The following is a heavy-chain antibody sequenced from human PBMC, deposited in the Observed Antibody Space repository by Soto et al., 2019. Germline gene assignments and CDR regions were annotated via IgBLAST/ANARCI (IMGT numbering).Heavy chain of an antibody. CDR1: GGTFSTYT. CDR3: ARGSEGSGTESAFHF. D-gene: IGHD2-15*01. Sequence: QVHLVQSGAEVKKPGSSVKVSCKTSGGTFSTYTVSWVRQAPGQGLEWIGRIIPILDVLTYAQKFQGRVTITADKSTSTAYLELTSLKSEDTAMYYCARGSEGSGTESAFHFWGQGTKVTVSS. J-gene: IGHJ3*01. V-gene: IGHV1-69*02. CDR2: IIPILDVL.